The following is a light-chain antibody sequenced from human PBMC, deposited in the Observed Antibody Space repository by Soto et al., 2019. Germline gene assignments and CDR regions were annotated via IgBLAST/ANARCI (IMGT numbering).Light chain of an antibody. CDR1: QSISSW. CDR3: QQYNSHST. CDR2: KAS. V-gene: IGKV1-5*03. Sequence: DIQMTQSPSTLSASVGDRVTITCRASQSISSWLAWYQQKPGKAPKLLIYKASSLESGVPSRFSGSGSGTEFILTISSLQPDDFATYYCQQYNSHSTFGQGTKVEIK. J-gene: IGKJ1*01.